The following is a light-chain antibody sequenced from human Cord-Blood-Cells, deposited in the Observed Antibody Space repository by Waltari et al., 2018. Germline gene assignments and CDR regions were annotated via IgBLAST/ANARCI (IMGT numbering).Light chain of an antibody. J-gene: IGKJ2*01. CDR3: QQLNSYT. Sequence: IQLTQSPSSLSAPVGDRVTITCRASQGISSYLAWYQQKPGKAPKLLNYAASTLQSGVPSRFSGSGSGTDFTLTISSLQPEDFATYYCQQLNSYTFGQGTKLEIK. V-gene: IGKV1-9*01. CDR1: QGISSY. CDR2: AAS.